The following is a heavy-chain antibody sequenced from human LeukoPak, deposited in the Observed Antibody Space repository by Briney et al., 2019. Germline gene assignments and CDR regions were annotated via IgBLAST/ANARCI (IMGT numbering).Heavy chain of an antibody. CDR3: ARRVPADEHWYFDL. Sequence: PSQTLSLTCTVSGGSISSGSFYWSWIRQSPGKGLEWIGYIYYSGNTYYSPSLKSRVSISADTSKNQFSLKLSSVTAADTAVYYCARRVPADEHWYFDLWGRGTLVTVSS. V-gene: IGHV4-30-4*08. J-gene: IGHJ2*01. CDR1: GGSISSGSFY. CDR2: IYYSGNT. D-gene: IGHD2-2*01.